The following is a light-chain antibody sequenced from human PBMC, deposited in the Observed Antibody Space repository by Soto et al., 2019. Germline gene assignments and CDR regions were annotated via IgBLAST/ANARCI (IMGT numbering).Light chain of an antibody. CDR3: SAYGGNYNYV. CDR1: SSDVGGSNY. CDR2: EVN. J-gene: IGLJ1*01. Sequence: QSVVTQPPSASGSPGQSVTISCTGASSDVGGSNYVSWHQQHPGKAPKLMIYEVNKRPSGVPDRFSGSKSGNTASLTVSGLQAEDEADYYCSAYGGNYNYVFGTGTKLTVL. V-gene: IGLV2-8*01.